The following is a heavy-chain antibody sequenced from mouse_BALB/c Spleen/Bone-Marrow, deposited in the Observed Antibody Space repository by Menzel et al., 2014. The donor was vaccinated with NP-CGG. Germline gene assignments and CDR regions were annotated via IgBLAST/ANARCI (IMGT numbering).Heavy chain of an antibody. CDR3: ARHAYGNSYWYFDV. Sequence: QVQPQQSGPELVKPGASVKISCKASGYAFSSSWMNWVKQRPGQGLEWIGRIYPGDGDTNYNGKFKGKATLTADKSSSTAYMQLSSLTSVDSAVYFCARHAYGNSYWYFDVWGAGTTVTVSS. CDR2: IYPGDGDT. CDR1: GYAFSSSW. D-gene: IGHD2-1*01. V-gene: IGHV1-82*01. J-gene: IGHJ1*01.